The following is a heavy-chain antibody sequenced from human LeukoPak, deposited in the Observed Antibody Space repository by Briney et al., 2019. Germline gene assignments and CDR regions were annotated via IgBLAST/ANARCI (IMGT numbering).Heavy chain of an antibody. Sequence: GGSLRLSCAVSGFTFSSYAMSWVRQAPGKGLEWVSGISGSGGSTYYADSVKGRFTISRDNSKNTLFLHMDSLRVEDTAVYYCAKDQAPRAARVIYFDYWGQGNLVTVSS. CDR2: ISGSGGST. J-gene: IGHJ4*02. CDR1: GFTFSSYA. CDR3: AKDQAPRAARVIYFDY. V-gene: IGHV3-23*01. D-gene: IGHD2-15*01.